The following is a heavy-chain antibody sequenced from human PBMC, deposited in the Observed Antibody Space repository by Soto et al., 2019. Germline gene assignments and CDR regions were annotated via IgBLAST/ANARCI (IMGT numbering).Heavy chain of an antibody. CDR3: ARRIGGYFDY. J-gene: IGHJ4*02. CDR1: GGSISSYY. D-gene: IGHD2-15*01. CDR2: IYDSGST. V-gene: IGHV4-59*01. Sequence: QVQLQESGPGLVKPSETLSLTCTVSGGSISSYYWSWIRQPPGKGLEWIGYIYDSGSTNYNPSLKSRVKLSVDTSKNQFSLKLSSVTAADTAVYYCARRIGGYFDYWGQGTLVTVSS.